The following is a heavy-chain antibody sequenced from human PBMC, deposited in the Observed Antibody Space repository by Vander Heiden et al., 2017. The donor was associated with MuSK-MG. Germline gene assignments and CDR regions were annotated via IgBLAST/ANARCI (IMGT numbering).Heavy chain of an antibody. V-gene: IGHV4-34*01. CDR3: ARNQEESPSYFDY. CDR1: GGSFSGYY. J-gene: IGHJ4*02. CDR2: INHSGST. Sequence: QVQLQQWGAGLLKPSEPLSLTCAVYGGSFSGYYWSCIRQPPGKGLEWIGEINHSGSTNYNPSLKSRVTISVDTSKNQFSLKLSSVTAADTAVYYCARNQEESPSYFDYWGQGTLVTVSS.